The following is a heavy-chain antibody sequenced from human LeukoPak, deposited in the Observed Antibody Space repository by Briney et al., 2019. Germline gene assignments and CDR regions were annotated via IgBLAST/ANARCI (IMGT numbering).Heavy chain of an antibody. CDR3: ARDGDYYDSSGYYPYYYYYYMDV. CDR2: INPSGGST. D-gene: IGHD3-22*01. J-gene: IGHJ6*03. V-gene: IGHV1-46*01. CDR1: GYTFTSYY. Sequence: GASVKVSCKASGYTFTSYYMHWVRQAPGQGLEWMGIINPSGGSTSYAQKFQGRVTMTRDTSTSTVYMELSSLRSEDTAVYYCARDGDYYDSSGYYPYYYYYYMDVCGKGTTVTVSS.